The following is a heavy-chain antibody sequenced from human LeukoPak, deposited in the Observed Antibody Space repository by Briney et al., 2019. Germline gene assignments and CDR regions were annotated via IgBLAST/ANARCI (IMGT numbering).Heavy chain of an antibody. Sequence: GGSLRLSCAASGFSFSSYWVSWVRQAPGKGLEWVANIKQDGSEKYYVDSVKGRFTISRDNAKNSLYLQMNSLRDEDTAVHYCARDQFSYYYDSSGELDYWGQGSLVTVSS. CDR2: IKQDGSEK. CDR3: ARDQFSYYYDSSGELDY. J-gene: IGHJ4*02. D-gene: IGHD3-22*01. V-gene: IGHV3-7*01. CDR1: GFSFSSYW.